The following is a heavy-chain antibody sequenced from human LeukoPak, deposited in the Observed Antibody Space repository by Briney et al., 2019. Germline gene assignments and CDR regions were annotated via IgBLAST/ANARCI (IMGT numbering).Heavy chain of an antibody. CDR3: AGGPRGNPFRERYYYYMDV. CDR1: GGSFSGYY. V-gene: IGHV4-34*01. J-gene: IGHJ6*03. Sequence: SETLSLTCAVYGGSFSGYYWSWIRQPPGKGLEWIGEINHSGSTNYNPSLKSRVTISVDTSKNQFSLKLSSVTAADTAVYYCAGGPRGNPFRERYYYYMDVWGKGTTVTVSS. D-gene: IGHD1-26*01. CDR2: INHSGST.